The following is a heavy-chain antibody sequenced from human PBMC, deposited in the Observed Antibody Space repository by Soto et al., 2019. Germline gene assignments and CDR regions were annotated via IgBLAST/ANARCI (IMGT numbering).Heavy chain of an antibody. Sequence: SETLSLTCAVSSGSISSSNWWSWVRQPPGKGLEWIGEIYHSGSTNYNPSLKSRVTISVDKSKNQFSLKLSSVTAADTAVYYCARAVAGTGEDQFDYWGQGTLVTVSS. J-gene: IGHJ4*02. D-gene: IGHD6-19*01. V-gene: IGHV4-4*02. CDR2: IYHSGST. CDR1: SGSISSSNW. CDR3: ARAVAGTGEDQFDY.